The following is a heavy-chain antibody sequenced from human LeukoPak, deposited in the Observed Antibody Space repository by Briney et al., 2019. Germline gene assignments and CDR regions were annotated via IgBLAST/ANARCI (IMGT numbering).Heavy chain of an antibody. D-gene: IGHD3-10*01. CDR3: ASVLWFGELFYFDY. Sequence: SETLSLTCTVSGGSISSSSYYWGWIRQPPGKGLEWIGSIYYSGSTYYNPSLKSRVTISVDTPKNQFSLKLSSVTAADTAVYYCASVLWFGELFYFDYWGQGTLVTVSS. CDR2: IYYSGST. J-gene: IGHJ4*02. V-gene: IGHV4-39*01. CDR1: GGSISSSSYY.